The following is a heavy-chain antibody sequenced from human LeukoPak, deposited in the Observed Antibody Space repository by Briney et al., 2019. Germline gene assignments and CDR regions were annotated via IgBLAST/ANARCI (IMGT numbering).Heavy chain of an antibody. Sequence: GGSLRLSCAASGFTVSSNYMSWVRQAPGKGLEWVSVIYSGGSTYYADSVKGRFTISRDNSKNTLYLQMNSLRADDTAVYYCARRHSSSWSFDYWGQGTLVTVSS. CDR2: IYSGGST. CDR3: ARRHSSSWSFDY. D-gene: IGHD6-13*01. J-gene: IGHJ4*02. CDR1: GFTVSSNY. V-gene: IGHV3-66*02.